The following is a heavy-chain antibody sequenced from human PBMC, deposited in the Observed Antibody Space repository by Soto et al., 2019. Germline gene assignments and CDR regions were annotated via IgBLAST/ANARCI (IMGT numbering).Heavy chain of an antibody. V-gene: IGHV3-7*01. CDR1: GFTFSSYW. J-gene: IGHJ6*02. CDR2: IKQDGIEE. Sequence: EVQLVESGGGLVQPGGSLRLSCVDSGFTFSSYWMSWVRQAPVKGLEWVGNIKQDGIEENYVDSVKGRFTISRDTAKNSMYLQMNSLRVEDTAVYYCARIAASGRGWDVWGQGTTVVVSS. D-gene: IGHD6-13*01. CDR3: ARIAASGRGWDV.